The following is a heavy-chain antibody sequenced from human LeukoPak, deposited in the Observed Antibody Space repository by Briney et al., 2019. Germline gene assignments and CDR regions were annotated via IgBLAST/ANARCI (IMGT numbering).Heavy chain of an antibody. CDR2: INPNSGGT. V-gene: IGHV1-2*06. D-gene: IGHD1-14*01. CDR1: GYTFTGYY. J-gene: IGHJ6*03. CDR3: ARAPNRRTAYYMDV. Sequence: GASVKVSCKASGYTFTGYYMHWVRQAPGQGLEWMGRINPNSGGTNYAQTFQGRVTMTRDTSISTAYMELSRLRSDDTAVYYCARAPNRRTAYYMDVWGKGTTVTVSS.